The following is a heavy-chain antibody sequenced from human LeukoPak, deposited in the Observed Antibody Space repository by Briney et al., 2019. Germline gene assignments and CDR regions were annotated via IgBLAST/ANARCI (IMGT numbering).Heavy chain of an antibody. J-gene: IGHJ6*03. CDR2: IWYDGSNK. V-gene: IGHV3-33*01. CDR3: AREYSSSSPTPYYYYYYMDV. CDR1: GFTFSSYG. D-gene: IGHD6-6*01. Sequence: GGSLRLPCAASGFTFSSYGMHWVRQAPGKGLEWVAVIWYDGSNKYYADSVKGRFTISRDNSKNTLYLQMNSLRAEDTAVYYCAREYSSSSPTPYYYYYYMDVWGKGTTVTVSS.